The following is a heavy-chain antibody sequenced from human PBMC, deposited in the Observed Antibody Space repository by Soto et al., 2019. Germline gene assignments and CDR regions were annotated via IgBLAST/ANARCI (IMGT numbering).Heavy chain of an antibody. J-gene: IGHJ2*01. CDR3: ARRSGQEDYGDYGWYFDL. V-gene: IGHV4-39*01. D-gene: IGHD4-17*01. CDR1: GGSISSSSYY. Sequence: QLQLQESGPGLVKPSETLSLTCTVSGGSISSSSYYWGWIRQPPGKGLEWIGSIYYSGSTYYNPSLKSRVTISVDTSKNQFSLKLSSVTAADTAVYYCARRSGQEDYGDYGWYFDLWGRGTLVTVSS. CDR2: IYYSGST.